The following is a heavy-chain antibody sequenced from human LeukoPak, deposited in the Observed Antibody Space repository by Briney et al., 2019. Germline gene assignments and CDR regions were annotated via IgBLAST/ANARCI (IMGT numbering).Heavy chain of an antibody. Sequence: PSETLSLTCAVSGGSISSDGYSWSWIRQPPGKGLEWIGYIYHSGSTYYNPSLKSRVTILVDRSKNQFSLKMSSVTAADTAVYFCASKDGSRYYFDYWGQGILVTVSS. CDR2: IYHSGST. J-gene: IGHJ4*02. D-gene: IGHD3-10*01. CDR3: ASKDGSRYYFDY. CDR1: GGSISSDGYS. V-gene: IGHV4-30-2*01.